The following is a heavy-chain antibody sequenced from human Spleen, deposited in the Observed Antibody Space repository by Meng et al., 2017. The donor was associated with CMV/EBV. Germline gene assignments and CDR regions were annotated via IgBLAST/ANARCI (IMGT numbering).Heavy chain of an antibody. D-gene: IGHD1-26*01. V-gene: IGHV2-70*04. Sequence: SGPTLVKPTQTLTLTCSFSGFSLTTNGMRVSWIRQPPGKALEWLGRIDWEGDRFYRTSLRTRLTISKDPSKNQVVLVMTNMDPVDTGTYYCARTDLGGSYSYYLDYWGQGTLVTVSS. J-gene: IGHJ4*02. CDR3: ARTDLGGSYSYYLDY. CDR2: IDWEGDR. CDR1: GFSLTTNGMR.